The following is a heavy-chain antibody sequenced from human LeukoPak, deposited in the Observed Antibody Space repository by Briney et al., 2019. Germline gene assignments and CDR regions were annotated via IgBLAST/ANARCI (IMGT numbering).Heavy chain of an antibody. CDR3: AKDLASLDY. V-gene: IGHV3-30*18. CDR1: GFTFSSYG. CDR2: ISYDGSNK. Sequence: GRSLRLSCAASGFTFSSYGMRWVRQAPGKGLEWVAVISYDGSNKYYADSVKGRFTISRDNSKNTLYLQMNSLRAEDTAVYYCAKDLASLDYWGQGTLVTVSS. J-gene: IGHJ4*02.